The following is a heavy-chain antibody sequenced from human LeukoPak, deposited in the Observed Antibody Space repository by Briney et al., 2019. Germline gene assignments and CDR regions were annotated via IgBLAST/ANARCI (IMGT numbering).Heavy chain of an antibody. J-gene: IGHJ4*02. V-gene: IGHV3-33*01. CDR2: IWLDGSKK. Sequence: GGSLRLSCAASGFTFSSYGMHWVRQAPGKGLEWVAGIWLDGSKKYYGDSVKGRFAVSRDNSKNTLFLQVNSLRVEDTAIYYCARVANASTWEPDFWGQGALITVSS. D-gene: IGHD1-14*01. CDR1: GFTFSSYG. CDR3: ARVANASTWEPDF.